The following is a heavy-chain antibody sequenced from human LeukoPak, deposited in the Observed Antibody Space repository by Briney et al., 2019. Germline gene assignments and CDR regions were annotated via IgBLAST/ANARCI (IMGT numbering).Heavy chain of an antibody. CDR2: ISYDGSNK. CDR1: GFTFSSYA. J-gene: IGHJ4*02. D-gene: IGHD2-15*01. CDR3: ARGRCSGGSCYSDY. V-gene: IGHV3-30-3*01. Sequence: PGGSLRLSCAASGFTFSSYAMHWVRQAPGKGLEWVAIISYDGSNKYYADSVKGRFTISRDNAKNTLYLQMNSLRAEDTAVYYCARGRCSGGSCYSDYWGQGTLVTVSS.